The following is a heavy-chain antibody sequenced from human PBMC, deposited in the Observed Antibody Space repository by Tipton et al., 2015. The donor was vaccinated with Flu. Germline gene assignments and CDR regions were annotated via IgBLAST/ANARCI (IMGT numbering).Heavy chain of an antibody. CDR2: IVPIFGSA. D-gene: IGHD2/OR15-2a*01. J-gene: IGHJ5*02. V-gene: IGHV1-69*01. Sequence: QLVQSGAEVKVPGSSVRVSCKASGGSFTRYTFTWVRQAPGQGLEWMGGIVPIFGSARYAQNFQDRVTITADESTSTVYMELSSLRSDDTAVYYCARDSIPQGLNYFDPWGQGTLVTVAS. CDR3: ARDSIPQGLNYFDP. CDR1: GGSFTRYT.